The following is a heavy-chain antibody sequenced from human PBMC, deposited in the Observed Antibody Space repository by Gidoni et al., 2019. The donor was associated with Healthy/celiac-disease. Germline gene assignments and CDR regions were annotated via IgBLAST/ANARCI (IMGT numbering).Heavy chain of an antibody. V-gene: IGHV1-24*01. CDR2: FDPEDGET. CDR1: GYTLTEFS. CDR3: ATQWGYYGDYEIYYYGMDV. Sequence: QVQLVQSGAEVKKPGASVKVACKVSGYTLTEFSMHWVRQAPGKGLEWMGGFDPEDGETIYAQKFQGRVTMTEDTSTDTAYMELSSLRSEDTAVYYCATQWGYYGDYEIYYYGMDVWGQGTTVTVSS. J-gene: IGHJ6*02. D-gene: IGHD4-17*01.